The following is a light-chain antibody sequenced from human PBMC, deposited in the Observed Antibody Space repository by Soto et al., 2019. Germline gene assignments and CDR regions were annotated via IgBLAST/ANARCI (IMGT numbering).Light chain of an antibody. CDR1: HSVSRY. J-gene: IGKJ1*01. V-gene: IGKV3-15*01. CDR3: RLYYNWPPVT. CDR2: GAS. Sequence: GLKNSAGTLSSTPEERATLSCRASHSVSRYLALYQQKSGQAPRLLIYGASTRATGIPARFSGSGSGTEFTLTISSLQPADFAVYYCRLYYNWPPVTFGQGTKVDI.